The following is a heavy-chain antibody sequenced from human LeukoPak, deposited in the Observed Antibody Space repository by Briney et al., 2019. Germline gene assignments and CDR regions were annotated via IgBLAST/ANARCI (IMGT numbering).Heavy chain of an antibody. D-gene: IGHD3-22*01. V-gene: IGHV3-23*01. Sequence: GGTLRLSCAASGFTFSSYGMTWVRQAPGKGLEWVSGISGSDYTTYYADSVKGRFTISRDNSKNTLYLQMNSLRAEDTAVYYCAKDYYDSRGSITVNWFDPWGQGTLVTVSS. CDR3: AKDYYDSRGSITVNWFDP. J-gene: IGHJ5*02. CDR2: ISGSDYTT. CDR1: GFTFSSYG.